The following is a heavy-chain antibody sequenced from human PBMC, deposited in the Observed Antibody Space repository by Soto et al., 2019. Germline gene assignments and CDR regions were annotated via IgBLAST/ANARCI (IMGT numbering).Heavy chain of an antibody. Sequence: QVQLQESGPGLVRPSDTVSLTCTVSGGSTNSYHWSWIRQPPGKGLEWIGYIYYSGFTNYNHAIXXXXXXXXXXXXXXXXXXXXXXXXXXTXXXXXXXXLXPYSGSYAFHPWGQGTLVTVSS. V-gene: IGHV4-59*07. CDR3: XXXLXPYSGSYAFHP. D-gene: IGHD1-26*01. CDR1: GGSTNSYH. CDR2: IYYSGFT. J-gene: IGHJ5*02.